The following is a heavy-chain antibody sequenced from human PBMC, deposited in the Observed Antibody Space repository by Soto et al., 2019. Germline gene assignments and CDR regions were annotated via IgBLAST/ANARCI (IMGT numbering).Heavy chain of an antibody. CDR2: ISSNSGRI. J-gene: IGHJ3*01. CDR1: GFTLDDYA. V-gene: IGHV3-9*01. D-gene: IGHD6-13*01. Sequence: EVQVVESGGGLVQPGRSLRLSCAASGFTLDDYAMHWVRQPPGKGLEWVSGISSNSGRIGYADSVKGRFTISRDNARDSLFLQMNSLGAEDTAVYFCAKGGSSSWLRGGLDKWGPGTMVTVSS. CDR3: AKGGSSSWLRGGLDK.